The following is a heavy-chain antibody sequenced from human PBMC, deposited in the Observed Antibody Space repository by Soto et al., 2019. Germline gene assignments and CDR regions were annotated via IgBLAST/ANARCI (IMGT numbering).Heavy chain of an antibody. J-gene: IGHJ4*01. CDR2: IFHSSST. CDR3: ARLFTENYNIDY. Sequence: SETLSLTCTVSGGSISSNRHYWGWIRQTPGKGLQWIGSIFHSSSTKYSASLKSRVTISVDTSTAQFSLRLSSVTPADTAVYFCARLFTENYNIDYWGQGTLVTVSS. D-gene: IGHD1-20*01. CDR1: GGSISSNRHY. V-gene: IGHV4-39*01.